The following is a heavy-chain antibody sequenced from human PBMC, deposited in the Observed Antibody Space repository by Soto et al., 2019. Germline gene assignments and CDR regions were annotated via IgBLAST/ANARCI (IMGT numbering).Heavy chain of an antibody. CDR2: ISGSGGST. V-gene: IGHV3-23*01. CDR3: AKDRDYDSSGYYYGFDY. CDR1: GFTFSSYA. Sequence: GGSLRLSCAASGFTFSSYAMSWVRQAPGKGLGWVSAISGSGGSTYYADSVKGRFTISRDNSKNTLYLQMDSLRAEDTAVYYCAKDRDYDSSGYYYGFDYWGQGTLVTVSS. D-gene: IGHD3-22*01. J-gene: IGHJ4*02.